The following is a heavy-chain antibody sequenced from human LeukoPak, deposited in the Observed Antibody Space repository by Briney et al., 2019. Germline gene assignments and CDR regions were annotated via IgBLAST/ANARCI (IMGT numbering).Heavy chain of an antibody. Sequence: GGSLRLPCAASGFTFSSYGMHWVRQAPGKGLEWVAFIRYDGSNKYYADSVKGRFTISRDNSKNTLFLQMNTLRAEDTAVYYCAKVPGILWASDFDYWGQGTLVTVSS. V-gene: IGHV3-30*02. CDR3: AKVPGILWASDFDY. CDR2: IRYDGSNK. D-gene: IGHD3-10*01. CDR1: GFTFSSYG. J-gene: IGHJ4*02.